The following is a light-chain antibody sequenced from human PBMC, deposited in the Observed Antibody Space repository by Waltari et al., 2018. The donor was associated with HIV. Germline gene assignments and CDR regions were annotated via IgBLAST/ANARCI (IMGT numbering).Light chain of an antibody. Sequence: SSELTQDPAVSVALGQTVRITCQGDSLRSYYASWYQQKPGQAPVLVIYGKNNRPSGIPDRFSGSSSGNTASLTITGAQAEDEADYYCNSRDSSGNYVFATGTKVTVL. J-gene: IGLJ1*01. V-gene: IGLV3-19*01. CDR1: SLRSYY. CDR3: NSRDSSGNYV. CDR2: GKN.